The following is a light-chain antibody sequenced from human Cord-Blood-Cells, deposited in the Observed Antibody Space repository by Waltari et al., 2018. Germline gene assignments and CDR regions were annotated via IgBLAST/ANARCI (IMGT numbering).Light chain of an antibody. J-gene: IGLJ3*02. CDR1: SSDVGGSNY. V-gene: IGLV2-14*01. Sequence: QSALTQPASVSGSPGQSITISCTGTSSDVGGSNYVSWYQQHPSKAPKRMIYDVSKRPSGVSNRFSGSKSGNTASLTISGLQAEDEADYYCSSYTSSSIWVFGGGTKLTVL. CDR2: DVS. CDR3: SSYTSSSIWV.